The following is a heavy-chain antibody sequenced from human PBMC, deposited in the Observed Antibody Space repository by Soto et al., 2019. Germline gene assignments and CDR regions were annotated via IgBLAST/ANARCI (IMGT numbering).Heavy chain of an antibody. CDR2: ISAYNGNT. CDR3: ARAGLGVPGTGYGRDV. J-gene: IGHJ6*02. V-gene: IGHV1-18*01. D-gene: IGHD6-19*01. CDR1: GYTCTSYG. Sequence: QVQLVQSGSEVKKPGASVKVSCKASGYTCTSYGISWVRPAPGQGLEWMGWISAYNGNTNYAQKFQGRVPMTTDTSTNTAYMEVRSLRSDETAVFYCARAGLGVPGTGYGRDVWGQGTPVTVSS.